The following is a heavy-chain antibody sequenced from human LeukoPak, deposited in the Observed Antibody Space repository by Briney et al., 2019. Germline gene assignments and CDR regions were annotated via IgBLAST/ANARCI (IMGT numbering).Heavy chain of an antibody. V-gene: IGHV3-7*01. Sequence: GLEWVALIKTDGSEKFYVDSVKGRFTIFRDNAKNSLYLQLNSLRVEDTAVYYCASGAVPPHWGQGNLVTVSS. D-gene: IGHD3-16*01. CDR2: IKTDGSEK. J-gene: IGHJ4*02. CDR3: ASGAVPPH.